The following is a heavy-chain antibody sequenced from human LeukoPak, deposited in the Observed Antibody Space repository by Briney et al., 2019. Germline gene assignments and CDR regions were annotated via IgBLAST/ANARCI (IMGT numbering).Heavy chain of an antibody. CDR2: ISYDGNNK. Sequence: GGSLRLTCVASGFRFSNYGMHWVRQAPGKGLEWVAVISYDGNNKYYADSVKGRFTISRDNSKNTLFLQMSSLRGEDTAVYNCAKDKLELPPYYYYMDVWGKGTTVTVSS. V-gene: IGHV3-30*18. D-gene: IGHD1-7*01. CDR3: AKDKLELPPYYYYMDV. J-gene: IGHJ6*03. CDR1: GFRFSNYG.